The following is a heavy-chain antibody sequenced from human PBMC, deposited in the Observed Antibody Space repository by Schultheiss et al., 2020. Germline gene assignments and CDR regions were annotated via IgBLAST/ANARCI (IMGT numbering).Heavy chain of an antibody. Sequence: GGSLRLSCAASGFTFSNAWMNWVRQAPGKGLEWVSAISGSGGSTYYADSVKGRFTISRDNAKNTLYLQMNSLRAEDTAVYYCARMVRYDYIWGSYRRASDWFDPWGQGTLVTVSS. J-gene: IGHJ5*02. D-gene: IGHD3-16*02. CDR3: ARMVRYDYIWGSYRRASDWFDP. CDR2: ISGSGGST. CDR1: GFTFSNAW. V-gene: IGHV3-21*01.